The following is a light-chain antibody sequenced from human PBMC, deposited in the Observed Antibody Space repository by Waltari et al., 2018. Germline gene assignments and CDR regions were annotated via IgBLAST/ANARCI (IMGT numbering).Light chain of an antibody. V-gene: IGLV2-14*03. CDR3: ISYTSTTTYVV. J-gene: IGLJ2*01. Sequence: QSALTQPASVSASPGQSITLSCTGSSSAVRGYASVSWYQQHPGKAPQLMIYDVNKRPSGVSHRFSASKSGNTASLTIFGLQAEYEADYYCISYTSTTTYVVVGGGTKLTVL. CDR2: DVN. CDR1: SSAVRGYAS.